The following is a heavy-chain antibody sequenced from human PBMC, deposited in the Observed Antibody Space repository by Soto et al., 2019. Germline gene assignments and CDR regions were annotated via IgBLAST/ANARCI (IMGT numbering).Heavy chain of an antibody. V-gene: IGHV4-59*01. Sequence: PSETLSLTCTVSGGSISRYYWSWIRQPPGKGLEWIGYIYYSGSTNYNPSLKSRVTISVDTSKNQFSLKLSSVTAADTAVYYCARVNYYGSGSPENWFDPWGQGTLVTVSS. J-gene: IGHJ5*02. D-gene: IGHD3-10*01. CDR1: GGSISRYY. CDR3: ARVNYYGSGSPENWFDP. CDR2: IYYSGST.